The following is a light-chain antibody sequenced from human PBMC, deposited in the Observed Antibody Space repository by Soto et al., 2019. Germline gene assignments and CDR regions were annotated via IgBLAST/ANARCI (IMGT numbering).Light chain of an antibody. V-gene: IGKV3D-15*01. CDR1: QSVGSN. Sequence: EMVMTQSPDTLSVSPGETATLSCRASQSVGSNLAWYQQKPGQAPRLLIYDTSTRATGIPVRFSGSGFGTEFTLTISSLQSEDFAVYFCQQYNKWPRTFGQGSKVDIK. CDR2: DTS. J-gene: IGKJ1*01. CDR3: QQYNKWPRT.